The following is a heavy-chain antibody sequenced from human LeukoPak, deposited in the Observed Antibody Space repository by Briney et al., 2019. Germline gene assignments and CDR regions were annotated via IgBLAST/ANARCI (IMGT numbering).Heavy chain of an antibody. CDR1: GFSVSDYS. CDR2: VMSGRGST. J-gene: IGHJ4*02. Sequence: GGSLRLSCAASGFSVSDYSISWIRQPPGKGPEWISYVMSGRGSTNSAVSVKGRFTISRDNAKNSVALQLDGLRADDTAVYFCTRERQGSYYAFESWGQGTLVTVSS. V-gene: IGHV3-11*05. D-gene: IGHD1-26*01. CDR3: TRERQGSYYAFES.